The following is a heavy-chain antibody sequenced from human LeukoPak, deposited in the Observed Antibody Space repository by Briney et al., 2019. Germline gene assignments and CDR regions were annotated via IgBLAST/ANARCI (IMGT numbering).Heavy chain of an antibody. CDR3: ARVPGRYAFDF. Sequence: PGGSLRLSCAASGFTFSDYYMSWIRQAPGKGLEWVSYISTSGSSTNYAESVKGRFTISRDNAKNSLYLQMDRLRGGDTAVYYCARVPGRYAFDFWGQGTMVTVSS. CDR2: ISTSGSST. CDR1: GFTFSDYY. J-gene: IGHJ3*01. V-gene: IGHV3-11*03. D-gene: IGHD2-15*01.